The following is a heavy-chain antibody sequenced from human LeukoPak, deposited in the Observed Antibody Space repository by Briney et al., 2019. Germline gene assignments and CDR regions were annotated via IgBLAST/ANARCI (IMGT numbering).Heavy chain of an antibody. CDR1: GGSFSGYY. CDR3: ARSPYSNYDRFDY. J-gene: IGHJ4*02. CDR2: INHSGST. Sequence: SETLSLTCAVYGGSFSGYYWSWIRQPPGKGLERIGEINHSGSTNYNPSLKSRVTISVDTSKNQFSLKLSSVTAADTAVYYCARSPYSNYDRFDYWGQGTLVTVSS. V-gene: IGHV4-34*01. D-gene: IGHD4-11*01.